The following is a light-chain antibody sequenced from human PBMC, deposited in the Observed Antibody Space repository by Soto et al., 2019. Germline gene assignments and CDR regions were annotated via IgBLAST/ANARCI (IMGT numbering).Light chain of an antibody. V-gene: IGLV2-14*01. Sequence: QSALTQPASVSGSPGQSITISCTGTSSDVGGYNYVSWYQHHPVKAPKLMIYEVSTRPSGVSDRFSGSRSGNTASLTISGLQAEDESDYYCISYTSSSTWVFGGGTKVTVL. CDR3: ISYTSSSTWV. CDR2: EVS. CDR1: SSDVGGYNY. J-gene: IGLJ3*02.